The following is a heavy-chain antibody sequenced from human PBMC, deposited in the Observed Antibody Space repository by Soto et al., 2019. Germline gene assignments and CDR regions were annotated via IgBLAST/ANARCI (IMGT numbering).Heavy chain of an antibody. D-gene: IGHD6-6*01. CDR1: GFTFSSYA. CDR3: AKERGYSSSSMWFDP. J-gene: IGHJ5*02. CDR2: ISGSGGST. V-gene: IGHV3-23*01. Sequence: PGGSLRLACAASGFTFSSYAMSWVRQAPGKELEWVSAISGSGGSTYYADSVKGRFTISRDNSKNTLYLQMNSLRAEDTAVYYCAKERGYSSSSMWFDPWGQGTLVTVSS.